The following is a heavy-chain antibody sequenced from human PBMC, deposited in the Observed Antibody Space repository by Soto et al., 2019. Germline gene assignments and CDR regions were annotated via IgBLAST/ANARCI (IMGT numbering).Heavy chain of an antibody. CDR2: MNPNSGNT. CDR3: AREVTMIVDN. Sequence: QVQLVQSGAEVKKPGASVKVSCKASGYTFTSYDINWVRQATGQGLEWMGWMNPNSGNTGYAQKFXGXVXMXXNTSISTAYMELSRLRSEDTAVYYCAREVTMIVDNWGQGTLVTVSS. V-gene: IGHV1-8*01. J-gene: IGHJ4*02. D-gene: IGHD3-22*01. CDR1: GYTFTSYD.